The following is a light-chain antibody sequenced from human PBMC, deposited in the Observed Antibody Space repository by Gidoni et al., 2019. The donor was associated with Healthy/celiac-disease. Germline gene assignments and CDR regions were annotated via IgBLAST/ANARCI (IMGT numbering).Light chain of an antibody. CDR3: QQYDNLPPFT. CDR2: DSS. CDR1: PDISNY. Sequence: DIQTTQSPSSLSASVGDRVTITCQASPDISNYLNWYQQKPGKAPKLLIYDSSNLATGVPSRFSGSGSGTDFTFTISSLQPEDIATYYCQQYDNLPPFTFGPGTKVDIQ. J-gene: IGKJ3*01. V-gene: IGKV1-33*01.